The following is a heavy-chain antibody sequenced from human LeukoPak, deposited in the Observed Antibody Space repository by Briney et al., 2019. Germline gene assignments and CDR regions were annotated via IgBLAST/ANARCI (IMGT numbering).Heavy chain of an antibody. CDR3: ARTTYYYDSSGYYYAY. Sequence: ASVKVSCKASGYTFTSYGISWVRQAPGQGLEWMGWISAYNGNTNYAQKLQGRVSMTTDTSTSTAYMELRSLRSDDTAVYYCARTTYYYDSSGYYYAYWGQGTLVTVSS. D-gene: IGHD3-22*01. J-gene: IGHJ4*02. CDR2: ISAYNGNT. CDR1: GYTFTSYG. V-gene: IGHV1-18*01.